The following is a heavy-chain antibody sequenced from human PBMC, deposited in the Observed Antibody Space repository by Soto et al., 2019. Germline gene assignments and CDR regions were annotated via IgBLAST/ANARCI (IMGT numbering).Heavy chain of an antibody. CDR3: AKDSKSVSVSAARVYGMDV. V-gene: IGHV3-23*01. D-gene: IGHD2-2*01. CDR2: TRSNGEHT. CDR1: GFMFSSFA. J-gene: IGHJ6*02. Sequence: GGSLRLFCAGSGFMFSSFAMTWVRQAPGKGLEWVSTTRSNGEHTYYADSVKGRFTVSRDNSKNTLFLEMSSLRAEDSAIYYCAKDSKSVSVSAARVYGMDVWGQGTTVTVSS.